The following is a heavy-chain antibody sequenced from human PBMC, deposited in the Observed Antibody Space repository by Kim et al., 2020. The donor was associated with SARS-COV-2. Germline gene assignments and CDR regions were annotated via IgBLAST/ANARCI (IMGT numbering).Heavy chain of an antibody. CDR2: VSDSGGTK. V-gene: IGHV3-23*01. CDR3: ARGTTVVTPWNWYFDL. Sequence: GGSLRLSCAASGFSFSSYAMSWVRQAPGKGLEWVSGVSDSGGTKFYAVSVKGRFTISRDNSKNTLFLQMNSLRAEDTALYYCARGTTVVTPWNWYFDLWGRGTLVSVSS. CDR1: GFSFSSYA. J-gene: IGHJ2*01. D-gene: IGHD4-17*01.